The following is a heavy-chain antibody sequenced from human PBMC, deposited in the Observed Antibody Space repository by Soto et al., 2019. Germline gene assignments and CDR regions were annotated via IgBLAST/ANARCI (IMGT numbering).Heavy chain of an antibody. CDR3: AKDQWDGSGSYWRSGQVGRGRHYYYYYGMDV. Sequence: GGSLRLSCAASGFTFSSYGMHWVRRAPGKGLEWVAVISYDGSNKYYADSVKGRFTISRDNSKNTLYLQMNSLRAEDTAVYYCAKDQWDGSGSYWRSGQVGRGRHYYYYYGMDVWGQGTTVTVSS. CDR2: ISYDGSNK. V-gene: IGHV3-30*18. J-gene: IGHJ6*02. D-gene: IGHD3-10*01. CDR1: GFTFSSYG.